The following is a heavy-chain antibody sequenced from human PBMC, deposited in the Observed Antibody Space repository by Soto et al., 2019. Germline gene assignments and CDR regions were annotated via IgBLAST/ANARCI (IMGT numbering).Heavy chain of an antibody. Sequence: SETLSLTCTVSGASISVYSWSWIRQPPGKGLEWIGYIYYSGSTNYNPSLKSRVAISVDTSKNQSSLKLSSVTAADTAVYYCARSTDSSGWRFDYWGQGTLVTVSS. D-gene: IGHD6-19*01. V-gene: IGHV4-59*01. CDR2: IYYSGST. CDR3: ARSTDSSGWRFDY. J-gene: IGHJ4*02. CDR1: GASISVYS.